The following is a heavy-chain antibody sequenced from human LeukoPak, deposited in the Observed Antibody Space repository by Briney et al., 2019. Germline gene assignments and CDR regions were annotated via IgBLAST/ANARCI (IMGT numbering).Heavy chain of an antibody. CDR1: GFTFSSYG. CDR2: ISYDGSNK. CDR3: VKVPRSGCCAFDI. D-gene: IGHD6-19*01. J-gene: IGHJ3*02. V-gene: IGHV3-30*18. Sequence: GRSLRLSCAASGFTFSSYGMHWVRQAPGKGLEWVAVISYDGSNKYYVDSVKGRFTISRGNSKNTLYLQMNSLRAEDTAVYYCVKVPRSGCCAFDIWGQGTMVTVSS.